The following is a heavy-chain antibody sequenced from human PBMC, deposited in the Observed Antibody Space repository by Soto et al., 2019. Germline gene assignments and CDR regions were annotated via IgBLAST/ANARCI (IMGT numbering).Heavy chain of an antibody. V-gene: IGHV3-53*02. Sequence: EVQLVETGGGLIQPGGSLRLSCAASGFTVSSNYMSWVSQAPGKGLEWVSVIYSAGTTYYADSLKGRFTISRDNSKNTLYLQMNSLRVEDTAVYYCARGGGMDDWGQGTTVTISS. CDR3: ARGGGMDD. CDR2: IYSAGTT. CDR1: GFTVSSNY. J-gene: IGHJ6*02.